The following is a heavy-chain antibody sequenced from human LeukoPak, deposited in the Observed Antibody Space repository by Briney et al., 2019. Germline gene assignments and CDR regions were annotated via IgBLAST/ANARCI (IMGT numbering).Heavy chain of an antibody. CDR2: IIPIFGTA. Sequence: GASVKVSCKASGGTFSSYAISWVRQAPGQGLEWMGGIIPIFGTANYAQKFQGRVTITTDESTSTAYMELSSLRSEDTAVYYCARVEALIAAAATGDYWGQGTLVTVSS. CDR3: ARVEALIAAAATGDY. J-gene: IGHJ4*02. V-gene: IGHV1-69*05. CDR1: GGTFSSYA. D-gene: IGHD6-13*01.